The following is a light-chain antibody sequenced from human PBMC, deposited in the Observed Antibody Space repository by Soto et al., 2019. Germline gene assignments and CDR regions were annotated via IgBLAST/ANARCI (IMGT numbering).Light chain of an antibody. J-gene: IGKJ2*02. Sequence: IVMTQSPVTLSVSPGERVTLSCRASETVRTNLAWFQQKPGQTPRLLIFGASTRATGIPTRFAGSGSETEFPLDIAGLQSEDLAVYCCQHYYNWPACTFGQGTKLE. CDR1: ETVRTN. CDR2: GAS. CDR3: QHYYNWPACT. V-gene: IGKV3-15*01.